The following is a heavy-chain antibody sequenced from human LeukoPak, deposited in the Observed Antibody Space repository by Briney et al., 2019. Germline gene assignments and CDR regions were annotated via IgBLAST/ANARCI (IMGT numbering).Heavy chain of an antibody. V-gene: IGHV3-15*01. CDR1: GFTFSSYW. CDR2: IKSKTDGGTT. Sequence: GGSLRLSCAASGFTFSSYWMSWVRQTPRKGLEWVGRIKSKTDGGTTDYAAPVKDRFTISRDDSKNTLSLQMSSLKTEDTAVYYCTTVGVTYYDSSGYSPLGDAFDVWGQGAMVTVSS. CDR3: TTVGVTYYDSSGYSPLGDAFDV. D-gene: IGHD3-22*01. J-gene: IGHJ3*01.